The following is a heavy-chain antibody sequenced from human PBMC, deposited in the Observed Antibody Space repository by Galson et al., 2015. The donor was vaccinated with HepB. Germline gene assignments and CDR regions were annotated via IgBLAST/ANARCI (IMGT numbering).Heavy chain of an antibody. CDR3: ARTPYDFWSGYESDDY. Sequence: SLRLSCAASGFTFSSYSMNWVRQAPGKGLEWVSYISSSSSTIYYADSVKGRFTISRDNAKNSLYLQMNSLRAEDTAVYYCARTPYDFWSGYESDDYWGQGTLVTVSS. D-gene: IGHD3-3*01. J-gene: IGHJ4*02. V-gene: IGHV3-48*01. CDR2: ISSSSSTI. CDR1: GFTFSSYS.